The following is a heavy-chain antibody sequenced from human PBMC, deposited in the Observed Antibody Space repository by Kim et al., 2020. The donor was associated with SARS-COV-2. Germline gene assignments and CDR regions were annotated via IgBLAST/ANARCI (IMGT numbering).Heavy chain of an antibody. CDR3: AKEIDPYGSGSYAPLGYGMDV. CDR1: GFTFSSYG. CDR2: IWYDGSNK. Sequence: GGSLRLSCAASGFTFSSYGMHWVRQAPGKGLEWVAVIWYDGSNKYYADSVKGRFTISRDNSKNTLYLQMNSLRAEDTAVYYCAKEIDPYGSGSYAPLGYGMDVWGQGTTVTVSS. D-gene: IGHD3-10*01. J-gene: IGHJ6*02. V-gene: IGHV3-33*06.